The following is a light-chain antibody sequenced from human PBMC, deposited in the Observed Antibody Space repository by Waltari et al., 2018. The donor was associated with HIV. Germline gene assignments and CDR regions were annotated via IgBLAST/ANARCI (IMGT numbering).Light chain of an antibody. CDR2: RNN. Sequence: QSVLTQPPSASGTPGQRVTISCSGSSSNIGSNYVYWYQQLPGTTPKLLIYRNNPRPSGVPDRCSGSKSGTSASLAISGLRSEDEADDYCAAWDDSLSGWVFGGGTKLTVL. CDR1: SSNIGSNY. CDR3: AAWDDSLSGWV. J-gene: IGLJ3*02. V-gene: IGLV1-47*01.